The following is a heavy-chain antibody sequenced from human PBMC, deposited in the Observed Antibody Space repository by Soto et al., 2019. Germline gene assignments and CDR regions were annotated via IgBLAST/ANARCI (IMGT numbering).Heavy chain of an antibody. J-gene: IGHJ4*02. D-gene: IGHD5-18*01. V-gene: IGHV3-15*07. CDR1: GFTFSNAW. Sequence: EGQLVESGGGLVKPGGSLRLSCAASGFTFSNAWMNWVRQAPGKGLEWVGRIKSKTDGGTTDYAAPVKGRFTISRDDSKNTLYLQMNSLKTEDTAVYYCTTGPGDTAMVFVDYWGQGTLVTVSS. CDR3: TTGPGDTAMVFVDY. CDR2: IKSKTDGGTT.